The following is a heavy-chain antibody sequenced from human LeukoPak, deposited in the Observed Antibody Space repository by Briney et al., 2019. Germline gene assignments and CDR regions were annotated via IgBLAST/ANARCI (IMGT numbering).Heavy chain of an antibody. Sequence: GGSLRLSCAASGLTFSTYWMHWVRQAPGKGLVWVSRINGDGSRSTYADSVKGRFTISRDNAKNTLYLQMNSLRAEDTAVYYCAGDSADNFDYWGQGTLVTVSS. J-gene: IGHJ4*02. V-gene: IGHV3-74*01. CDR1: GLTFSTYW. D-gene: IGHD2-2*01. CDR3: AGDSADNFDY. CDR2: INGDGSRS.